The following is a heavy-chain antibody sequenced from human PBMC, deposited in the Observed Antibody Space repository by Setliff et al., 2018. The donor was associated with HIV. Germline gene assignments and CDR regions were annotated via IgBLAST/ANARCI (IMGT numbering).Heavy chain of an antibody. Sequence: SETLSLTCTVSGVPTSASTYYWGWIRQPPGKGLDWIGYISYSGSTNYNPSLKSRVIISVDTSKNQFSLKVSSVTAADTAVYYCARRTAPPSGFYSHYYLDVWGKGTTVTVSS. CDR3: ARRTAPPSGFYSHYYLDV. CDR1: GVPTSASTYY. V-gene: IGHV4-39*07. J-gene: IGHJ6*03. CDR2: ISYSGST. D-gene: IGHD6-6*01.